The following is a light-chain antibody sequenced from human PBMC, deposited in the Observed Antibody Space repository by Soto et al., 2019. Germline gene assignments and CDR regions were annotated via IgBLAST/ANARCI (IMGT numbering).Light chain of an antibody. CDR3: SSYTTTNTYV. Sequence: QSVLTQPASVSGSPGQSITISCTGTSSDVGAYNYVSWYQQHPGKAPKLMIYEVSNRPSGVSNRFSGSKSGNTASLTISGLQAEDEADYYCSSYTTTNTYVFGTGTKVTLL. CDR1: SSDVGAYNY. V-gene: IGLV2-14*01. J-gene: IGLJ1*01. CDR2: EVS.